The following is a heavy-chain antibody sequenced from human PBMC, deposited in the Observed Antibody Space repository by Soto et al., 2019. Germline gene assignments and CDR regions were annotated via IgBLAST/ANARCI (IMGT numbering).Heavy chain of an antibody. Sequence: ASVKVSCKAAGYSFTSYYMHWVRQAPGQGLEWMGIINPSGGSTSYAQKFQGRVTFTRDTSAGTVYMQLSSLTSEDTAVYYCARDDSGFSGSHYIDYFSYWGQGALVTVSS. CDR3: ARDDSGFSGSHYIDYFSY. V-gene: IGHV1-46*01. CDR2: INPSGGST. J-gene: IGHJ4*02. D-gene: IGHD1-26*01. CDR1: GYSFTSYY.